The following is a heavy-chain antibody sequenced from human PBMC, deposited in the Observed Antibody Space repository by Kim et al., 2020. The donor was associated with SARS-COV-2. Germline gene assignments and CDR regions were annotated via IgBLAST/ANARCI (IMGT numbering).Heavy chain of an antibody. Sequence: LETLSLSCLVSGASISDTTSFWGWIRQPPGKGPEYIGSSYSRGSPFYNPSFKSRVTITVDSSKNRFSLTLSSLTAADTAVYYCARRKYEMGLDSWGPGTLVTVSS. CDR1: GASISDTTSF. J-gene: IGHJ4*02. CDR3: ARRKYEMGLDS. CDR2: SYSRGSP. V-gene: IGHV4-39*02. D-gene: IGHD3-16*01.